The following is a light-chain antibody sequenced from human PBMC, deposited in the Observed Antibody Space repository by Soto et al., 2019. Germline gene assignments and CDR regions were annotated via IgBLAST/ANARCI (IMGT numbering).Light chain of an antibody. J-gene: IGLJ1*01. V-gene: IGLV2-11*01. CDR3: GSYAGTSGV. CDR1: SSDVGAYHY. Sequence: QSALTQPRSVSGSPGQSVAISCTGTSSDVGAYHYVSWYQQHPGKAPKLIIYDVTQRPSGVPDRFSGSKSGNTASLTISGLRAEEKADYFWGSYAGTSGVFETGPKPT. CDR2: DVT.